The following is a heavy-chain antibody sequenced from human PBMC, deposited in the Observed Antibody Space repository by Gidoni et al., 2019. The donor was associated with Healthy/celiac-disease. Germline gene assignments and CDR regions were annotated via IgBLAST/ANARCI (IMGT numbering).Heavy chain of an antibody. D-gene: IGHD2-15*01. CDR3: ASQVCSGGSCYPNY. CDR1: GGSISSSSYY. CDR2: IYYSGST. V-gene: IGHV4-39*01. Sequence: QLQLQESGPGLVKPSETLSLTCTVSGGSISSSSYYWGWIRQPPGKGLEWIGSIYYSGSTYYNPSLKSRVTISVDTSKNQFSLKLSSVTAADTAVYYCASQVCSGGSCYPNYWGQGTLVTVSS. J-gene: IGHJ4*02.